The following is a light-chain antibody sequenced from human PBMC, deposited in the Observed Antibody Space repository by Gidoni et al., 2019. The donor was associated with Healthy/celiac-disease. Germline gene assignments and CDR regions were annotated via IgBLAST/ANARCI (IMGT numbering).Light chain of an antibody. CDR3: LQHNSYPPT. CDR2: AAS. CDR1: QGISNY. Sequence: DTQMTQSPSAMSASAGDSVTITRRASQGISNYLAWFQQKPGNVPKRLIYAASSFQSGVPSRCSGCGSGTEFTLTISGLQPDDFATYYCLQHNSYPPTFGGGTKVEIK. J-gene: IGKJ4*01. V-gene: IGKV1-17*03.